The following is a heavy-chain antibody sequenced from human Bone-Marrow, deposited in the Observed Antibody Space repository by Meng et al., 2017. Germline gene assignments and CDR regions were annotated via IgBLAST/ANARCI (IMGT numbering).Heavy chain of an antibody. J-gene: IGHJ4*02. V-gene: IGHV4-4*02. CDR3: ARARGIAVAEPWDY. Sequence: VHRQVSGPGPGKPSGTLSLSCPCPGGSISSSNWWRWVRQPPGKGLEWIGEIYHSGSTNYNPSLKSRVTISVDKSKNQFSLKLSSVTAADTAVYYCARARGIAVAEPWDYWGQGTLVTVSS. D-gene: IGHD6-19*01. CDR1: GGSISSSNW. CDR2: IYHSGST.